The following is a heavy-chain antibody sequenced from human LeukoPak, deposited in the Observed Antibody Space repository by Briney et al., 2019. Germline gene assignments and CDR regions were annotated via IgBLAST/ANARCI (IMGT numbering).Heavy chain of an antibody. CDR1: GGSVSSGSYY. CDR3: ARGGSSWVYYFDY. CDR2: IYYSGST. V-gene: IGHV4-61*01. J-gene: IGHJ4*02. D-gene: IGHD6-13*01. Sequence: SETLSLTCTVSGGSVSSGSYYWSWIRQPPGKGLEWIGYIYYSGSTNYNPSLKSLFTISVDTSKHQFSLKLSSVTAADTAVYYCARGGSSWVYYFDYWGQGTLVTVSS.